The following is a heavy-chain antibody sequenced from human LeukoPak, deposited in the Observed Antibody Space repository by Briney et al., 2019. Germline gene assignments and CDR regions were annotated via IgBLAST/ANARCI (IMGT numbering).Heavy chain of an antibody. CDR1: GYSFTSYW. D-gene: IGHD5-24*01. CDR2: IYPGDSGT. V-gene: IGHV5-51*01. Sequence: GESLKISCKGSGYSFTSYWIVWVRQMPGEGLEWMGIIYPGDSGTRYRQSFQGEVTISADKSIGNAYLQWSSLKASDTAMYYCARTVEMATIHAFDIWGQGTMVTVFS. CDR3: ARTVEMATIHAFDI. J-gene: IGHJ3*02.